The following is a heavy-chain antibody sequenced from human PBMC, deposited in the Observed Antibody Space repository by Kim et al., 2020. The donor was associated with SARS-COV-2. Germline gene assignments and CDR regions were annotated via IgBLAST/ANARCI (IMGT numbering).Heavy chain of an antibody. CDR2: INHSGST. Sequence: SETLSLTCAVYGGSFSGYYWSWIRQPPGKGLEWIGEINHSGSTNYNPSLKSRVTISVDTSKNQFSLKLSSVTAADTAVYYCARRGIRTYYDILTGSNWFDPWGQGTLVTVSS. CDR3: ARRGIRTYYDILTGSNWFDP. V-gene: IGHV4-34*01. D-gene: IGHD3-9*01. J-gene: IGHJ5*02. CDR1: GGSFSGYY.